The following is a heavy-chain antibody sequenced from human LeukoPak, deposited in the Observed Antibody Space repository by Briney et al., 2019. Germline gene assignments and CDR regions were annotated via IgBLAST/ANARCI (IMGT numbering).Heavy chain of an antibody. V-gene: IGHV5-51*01. CDR1: GYRYSDHW. CDR3: ARTTPYSSGWYGAY. CDR2: IYGGGSET. J-gene: IGHJ4*02. D-gene: IGHD6-19*01. Sequence: PGESLKISCKGSGYRYSDHWIGWVRQMPGKGLEWMGIIYGGGSETRYSPSLQGQVTISADKSINTAYLQWSSLKASDTAMYYCARTTPYSSGWYGAYWGQGTLVTVSS.